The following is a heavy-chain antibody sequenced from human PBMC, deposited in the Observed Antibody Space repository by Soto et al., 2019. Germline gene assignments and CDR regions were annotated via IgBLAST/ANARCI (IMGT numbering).Heavy chain of an antibody. CDR1: GGSISSGGYY. D-gene: IGHD3-10*01. V-gene: IGHV4-31*03. J-gene: IGHJ5*02. CDR2: IYYSGST. Sequence: SETLSLTCTVSGGSISSGGYYWSWIRQHPGKGLEWIGYIYYSGSTYYNPSLKSRVTISVDTSKNQFSLKLSSVTAADTAVYYCARGWEGYYGSGSYPHNWFDPWGPGTLVNLSS. CDR3: ARGWEGYYGSGSYPHNWFDP.